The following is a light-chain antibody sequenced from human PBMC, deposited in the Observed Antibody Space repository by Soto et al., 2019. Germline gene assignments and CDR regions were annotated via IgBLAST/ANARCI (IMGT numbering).Light chain of an antibody. J-gene: IGKJ4*01. CDR2: DAS. Sequence: EIVLTQSPATLSLSPGNRATLSCRASQSVSSSLAWYQQKPGQAPRLLIYDASNMPTGIPARFSGSGSGTDFTLTITSLEPEDVAVYYCQQRSNWPSTFGGGTKVEIK. V-gene: IGKV3-11*01. CDR3: QQRSNWPST. CDR1: QSVSSS.